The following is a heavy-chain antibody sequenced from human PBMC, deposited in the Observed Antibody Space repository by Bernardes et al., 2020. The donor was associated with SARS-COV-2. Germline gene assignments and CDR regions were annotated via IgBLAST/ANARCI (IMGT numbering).Heavy chain of an antibody. D-gene: IGHD3-3*01. CDR2: IYYSGST. CDR1: GGSISSGGYY. CDR3: ARMPSPIFGVVTQIDY. Sequence: SETLSLTCTVSGGSISSGGYYWSWIRQHPGKGLEWIGYIYYSGSTYYNPSLKSRVTISVDTSKNQFSLKLSSVTAADTAVYYCARMPSPIFGVVTQIDYWGQGTLVTVSS. J-gene: IGHJ4*02. V-gene: IGHV4-31*03.